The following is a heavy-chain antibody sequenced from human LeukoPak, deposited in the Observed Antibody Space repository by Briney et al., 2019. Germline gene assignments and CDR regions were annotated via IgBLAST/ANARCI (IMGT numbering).Heavy chain of an antibody. CDR1: GFTFDDYA. Sequence: QPGRSLRLSCAASGFTFDDYAMHWVRQAPGKGLEWVAVISYDGSNKYYADSVKGRFTISRDNSKNTLYLQMNSLRAEDTAVYYCARGGYQDSSGYPYYFDYWGQGTLVTVSS. D-gene: IGHD3-22*01. V-gene: IGHV3-30-3*01. CDR3: ARGGYQDSSGYPYYFDY. J-gene: IGHJ4*02. CDR2: ISYDGSNK.